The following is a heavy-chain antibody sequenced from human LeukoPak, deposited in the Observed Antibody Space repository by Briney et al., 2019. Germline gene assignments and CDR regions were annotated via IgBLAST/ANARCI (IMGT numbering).Heavy chain of an antibody. D-gene: IGHD6-6*01. Sequence: GGFLRLSCAASGFTFSSYAMSWVRQAPGKGLEWVSAISGSGGSTYYADSVKGRFTISRDNSKNTPYLQMNSLRAEDTAVYCCAKEGSSDYDYWGQGTLVTVSS. CDR2: ISGSGGST. CDR3: AKEGSSDYDY. J-gene: IGHJ4*02. CDR1: GFTFSSYA. V-gene: IGHV3-23*01.